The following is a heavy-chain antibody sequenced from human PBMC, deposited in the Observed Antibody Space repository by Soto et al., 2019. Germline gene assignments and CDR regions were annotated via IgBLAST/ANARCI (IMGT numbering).Heavy chain of an antibody. J-gene: IGHJ5*02. CDR1: GYTFTSYG. Sequence: ASVKVSCKASGYTFTSYGISWVRQAPGQGLEWMGWISAYNGNTNYAQKLQGRVTMTTDTSTSTAYMELRSLRSDDTAVYYCARPNLYYYGSGSYYYNWFDPWGQGTLVTVSS. V-gene: IGHV1-18*01. CDR3: ARPNLYYYGSGSYYYNWFDP. CDR2: ISAYNGNT. D-gene: IGHD3-10*01.